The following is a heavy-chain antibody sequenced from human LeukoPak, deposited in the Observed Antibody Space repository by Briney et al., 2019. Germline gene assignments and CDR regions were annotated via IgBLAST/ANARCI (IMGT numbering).Heavy chain of an antibody. J-gene: IGHJ4*02. D-gene: IGHD2-2*01. CDR1: GFTFSSYD. V-gene: IGHV3-23*01. Sequence: GGSLRLSCAASGFTFSSYDMSWVRQAPGKGLEWVSAISGSGGSTYYVDSVKGRFTISRDNSKNTLYLQMSSLRAEDTAVYYCAKDPVYCSSTSCYFGGLNYFDYWGQGTLVTVSS. CDR3: AKDPVYCSSTSCYFGGLNYFDY. CDR2: ISGSGGST.